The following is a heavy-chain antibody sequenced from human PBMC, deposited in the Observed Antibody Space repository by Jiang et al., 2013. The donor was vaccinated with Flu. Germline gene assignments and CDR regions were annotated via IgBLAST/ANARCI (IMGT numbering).Heavy chain of an antibody. CDR3: ARVVVVPAAWFDP. Sequence: SRVTISVDTSKNQFSLKLSSVTAADTAVYYCARVVVVPAAWFDPWGQGTLVTRLL. J-gene: IGHJ5*02. V-gene: IGHV4-59*01. D-gene: IGHD2-2*01.